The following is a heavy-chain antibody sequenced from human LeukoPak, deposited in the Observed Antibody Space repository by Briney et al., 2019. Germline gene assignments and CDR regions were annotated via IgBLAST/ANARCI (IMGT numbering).Heavy chain of an antibody. D-gene: IGHD5-18*01. Sequence: ASVKVSCKASGYTFTGYYMHWVRQAPGQGLEWMGWMNPNSGNTGYAQKFQGRVTMTRNTSISTAYMELSSLRSEDTAVYYCARAPSYGYLVYWGQGTLVTVSS. CDR3: ARAPSYGYLVY. V-gene: IGHV1-8*02. CDR2: MNPNSGNT. J-gene: IGHJ4*02. CDR1: GYTFTGYY.